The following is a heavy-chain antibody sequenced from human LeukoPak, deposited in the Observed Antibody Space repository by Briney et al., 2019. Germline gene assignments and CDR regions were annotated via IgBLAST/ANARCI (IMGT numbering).Heavy chain of an antibody. J-gene: IGHJ2*01. CDR1: GGSFRGYY. V-gene: IGHV4-59*10. CDR2: IYTSGST. Sequence: PSETLSLTCAVYGGSFRGYYWSWIRQPAGKGLEWIGRIYTSGSTNYNPSLKSRVTMSVDTSKNQFSLKLSSVTAADTAVYYCARSPAAWIQTRYFDLWGRGTLVTVSS. CDR3: ARSPAAWIQTRYFDL. D-gene: IGHD5-18*01.